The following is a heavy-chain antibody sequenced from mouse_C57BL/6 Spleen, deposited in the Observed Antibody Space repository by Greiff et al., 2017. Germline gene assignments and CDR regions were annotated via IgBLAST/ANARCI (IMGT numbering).Heavy chain of an antibody. D-gene: IGHD3-2*02. CDR3: TREDSSGYAGSY. J-gene: IGHJ3*01. CDR1: GYTFTSYW. Sequence: VQLQQSGAELVKPGASVKMSCKASGYTFTSYWITWVKQRPGQGLEWIGDIYPGSGSTNYNEKFKSTATLTVDTSSGTAYMQLSSLTSEDSAVYYCTREDSSGYAGSYRGQGALVTVSA. CDR2: IYPGSGST. V-gene: IGHV1-55*01.